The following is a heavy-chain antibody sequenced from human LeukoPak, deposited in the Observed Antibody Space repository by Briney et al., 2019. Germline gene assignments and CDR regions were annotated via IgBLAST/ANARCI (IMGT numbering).Heavy chain of an antibody. V-gene: IGHV3-66*01. CDR3: ARDDTAVAGQDY. CDR2: IYSGGST. D-gene: IGHD6-19*01. Sequence: PGGSLRLSCAASGFTVSSNYMSWVRQAPGKGLEWVSVIYSGGSTYYADSVKGRFTISRDNSKNTLYPQINSLRVEDTAIYYCARDDTAVAGQDYWGQGTLVTVSS. CDR1: GFTVSSNY. J-gene: IGHJ4*02.